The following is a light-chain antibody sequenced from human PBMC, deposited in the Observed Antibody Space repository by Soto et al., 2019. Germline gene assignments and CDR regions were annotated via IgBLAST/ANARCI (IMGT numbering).Light chain of an antibody. CDR1: SSNIGSNT. J-gene: IGLJ2*01. CDR3: AAWDDSLTGVV. V-gene: IGLV1-44*01. Sequence: QSVLTQPPSASGTPGQRVTISCSGSSSNIGSNTVNWYQQLPGTAPKLLIYSNNQRPSGVPDRFSGSKSGTSASLAISGLQSEAEADYYCAAWDDSLTGVVVGGGTKFTVL. CDR2: SNN.